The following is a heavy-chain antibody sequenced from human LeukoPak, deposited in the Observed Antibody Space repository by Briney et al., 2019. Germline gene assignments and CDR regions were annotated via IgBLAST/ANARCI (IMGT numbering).Heavy chain of an antibody. V-gene: IGHV3-7*05. CDR3: ARWGYSSGWYWIDY. D-gene: IGHD6-19*01. CDR2: IRQDGLDK. CDR1: GFTLSSYW. J-gene: IGHJ4*02. Sequence: GGSLKLSCAASGFTLSSYWMTWVRQAPGKGLEWVANIRQDGLDKSYVDSVKGRFAVSRDHGKNSLYLQMDSLGADDTAVYYCARWGYSSGWYWIDYWGQGTLVIVSS.